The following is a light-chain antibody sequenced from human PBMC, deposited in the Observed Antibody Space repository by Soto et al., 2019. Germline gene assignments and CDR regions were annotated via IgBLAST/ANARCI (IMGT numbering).Light chain of an antibody. J-gene: IGKJ4*01. Sequence: EIQLSQSPSFLSAAVGDRVTITCRASQDISGYLAWYQQKSVRAPKLLIYDASTLQTGVPSRFSGSGRGTEFALTISSLQPEDFATYYCQKVDSYPLTFGGGTTV. V-gene: IGKV1-9*01. CDR1: QDISGY. CDR3: QKVDSYPLT. CDR2: DAS.